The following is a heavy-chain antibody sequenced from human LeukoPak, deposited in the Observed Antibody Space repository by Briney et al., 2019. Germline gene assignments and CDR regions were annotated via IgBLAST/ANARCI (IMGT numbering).Heavy chain of an antibody. CDR3: ARFTDNRYYFDY. CDR2: ISYDGSNK. J-gene: IGHJ4*02. Sequence: GRSLRLSCAASGFTFSSYAMHWVRQAPGKGLEWVAVISYDGSNKYYADSVKGRFTISRDNSKNTLYLQMNSLRAEDTAVYYCARFTDNRYYFDYWGQGTLVTVSS. CDR1: GFTFSSYA. D-gene: IGHD1-14*01. V-gene: IGHV3-30-3*01.